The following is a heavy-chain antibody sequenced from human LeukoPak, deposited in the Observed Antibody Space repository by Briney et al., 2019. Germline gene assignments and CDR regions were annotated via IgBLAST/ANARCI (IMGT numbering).Heavy chain of an antibody. CDR1: GFTFSSYA. J-gene: IGHJ4*02. Sequence: PGRSLRLSGAASGFTFSSYAMHWVRQAPAKGLEWVAVISYDGSNKYYADSVKGRFTISRDNSKNTLYLQMNSLRAEDTAVYYCARDLQMTTVSYFDYWGQGTLVTVSS. CDR2: ISYDGSNK. V-gene: IGHV3-30-3*01. D-gene: IGHD4-17*01. CDR3: ARDLQMTTVSYFDY.